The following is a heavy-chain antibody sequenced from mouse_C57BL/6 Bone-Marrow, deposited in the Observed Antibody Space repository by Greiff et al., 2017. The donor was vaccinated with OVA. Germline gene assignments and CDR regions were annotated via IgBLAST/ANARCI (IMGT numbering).Heavy chain of an antibody. V-gene: IGHV1-81*01. CDR1: GYTFTSYG. CDR2: IYPRSGNT. J-gene: IGHJ4*01. Sequence: VQLQESGAELARPGASVKLSCKASGYTFTSYGISWVKQRTGQGLEWIGEIYPRSGNTYYNEKFKGKATLTADKSSSTAYMELRSLTSEDSAVYFCANLLGRYDAMDYWGQGTSVTVSS. D-gene: IGHD1-1*01. CDR3: ANLLGRYDAMDY.